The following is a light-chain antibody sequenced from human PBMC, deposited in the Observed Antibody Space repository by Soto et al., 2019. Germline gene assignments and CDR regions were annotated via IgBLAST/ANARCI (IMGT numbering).Light chain of an antibody. CDR1: QGIITY. CDR3: QQYNSYSRT. J-gene: IGKJ1*01. CDR2: SSS. V-gene: IGKV1-9*01. Sequence: DIQLTQSPSSPSASVGDRVTITCRASQGIITYLNWYQQKPGKAPNLLIYSSSTLQSGVPSRFSGSGSGTEFTLTISSLQPDDFATYYCQQYNSYSRTFGQGTKVDIK.